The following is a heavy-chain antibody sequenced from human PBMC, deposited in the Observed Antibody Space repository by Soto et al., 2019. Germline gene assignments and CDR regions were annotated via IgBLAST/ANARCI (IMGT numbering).Heavy chain of an antibody. Sequence: GGSLRLSCAASGFTFSSYAMSWVRQAPGKGLEWVSAISGSGGSTYYADSVKGRFTISRDNSKNTLYLQMNSLRAEDTAVYYCAKGIYSSSWYLSVDYWGQGTLVTVSS. CDR1: GFTFSSYA. CDR2: ISGSGGST. J-gene: IGHJ4*02. D-gene: IGHD6-13*01. CDR3: AKGIYSSSWYLSVDY. V-gene: IGHV3-23*01.